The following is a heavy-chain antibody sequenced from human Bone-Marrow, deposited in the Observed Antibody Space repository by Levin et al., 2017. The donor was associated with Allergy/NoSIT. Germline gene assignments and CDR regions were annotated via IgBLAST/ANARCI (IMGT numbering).Heavy chain of an antibody. V-gene: IGHV5-51*01. CDR1: GYSFTSYW. J-gene: IGHJ5*02. CDR2: IYPGDSDT. CDR3: ARTPPFPYSSSRQGNWFDP. Sequence: PGESLKISCKGSGYSFTSYWIGWVRQMPGKGLEWMGIIYPGDSDTRYSPSFQGQVTISADKSISTAYLQWSSLKASDTAMYYCARTPPFPYSSSRQGNWFDPWGQGTLVTVSS. D-gene: IGHD6-13*01.